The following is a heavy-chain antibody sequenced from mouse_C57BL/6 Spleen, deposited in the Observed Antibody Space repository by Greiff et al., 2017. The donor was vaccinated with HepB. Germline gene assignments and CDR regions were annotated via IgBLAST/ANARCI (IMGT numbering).Heavy chain of an antibody. D-gene: IGHD2-5*01. J-gene: IGHJ2*01. CDR1: GYAFSSSW. CDR2: IYPGDGDT. Sequence: VQLQQSGPELVKPGASVKISCKASGYAFSSSWMNWVKQRPGKGLEWIGRIYPGDGDTNYNGKFKGKATLTADKSSSTAYMQLSSLTSEDSAVYFCARESYYSNYDFDYWGQGTTLTVSS. V-gene: IGHV1-82*01. CDR3: ARESYYSNYDFDY.